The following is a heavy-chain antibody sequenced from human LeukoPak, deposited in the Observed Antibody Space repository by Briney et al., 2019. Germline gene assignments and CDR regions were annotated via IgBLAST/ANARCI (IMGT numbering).Heavy chain of an antibody. CDR3: AKARGDTAIDAFDI. D-gene: IGHD5-18*01. J-gene: IGHJ3*02. CDR2: ISWNSGSI. V-gene: IGHV3-9*03. Sequence: GRSLGLSCAASGFTFDDYAMHWVRQAPGKGLEWASGISWNSGSIGYADSVKGRFTISRDNAKNSLYLQMNSLRAEDMALYYCAKARGDTAIDAFDIWGQGTMVTVSS. CDR1: GFTFDDYA.